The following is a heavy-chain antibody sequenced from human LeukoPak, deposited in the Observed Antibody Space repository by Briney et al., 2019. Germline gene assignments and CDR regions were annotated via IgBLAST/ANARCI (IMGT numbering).Heavy chain of an antibody. CDR2: ISSSSSTI. CDR3: ARVGIVGATARLYYYYYYMDV. CDR1: GFTFSSYS. Sequence: GGSLRLSCAASGFTFSSYSMNWVRQAPGKGLEWVSYISSSSSTIYYADSVKGRFTISRDNAKNSLYLQMNSLRAEDTAVYYCARVGIVGATARLYYYYYYMDVWGKGTTVTVSS. D-gene: IGHD1-26*01. J-gene: IGHJ6*03. V-gene: IGHV3-48*04.